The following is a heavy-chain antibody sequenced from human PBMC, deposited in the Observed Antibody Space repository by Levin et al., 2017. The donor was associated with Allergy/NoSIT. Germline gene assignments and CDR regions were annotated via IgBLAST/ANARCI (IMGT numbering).Heavy chain of an antibody. J-gene: IGHJ6*03. CDR2: IYYSGST. D-gene: IGHD4-17*01. V-gene: IGHV4-31*03. CDR3: AKGDYVPYYYYYYMDV. CDR1: GGSISSGGYY. Sequence: SETLSLTCTVSGGSISSGGYYWSWIRQHPGTGLEWIGYIYYSGSTYYNPSLKSRVTISVDTSKNQFSLKLSSVTAADTAVYYCAKGDYVPYYYYYYMDVWGKGTTVTVSS.